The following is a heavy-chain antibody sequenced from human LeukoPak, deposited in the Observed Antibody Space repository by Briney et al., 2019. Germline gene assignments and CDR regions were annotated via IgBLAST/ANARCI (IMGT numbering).Heavy chain of an antibody. D-gene: IGHD6-19*01. CDR2: IIPIFGTA. V-gene: IGHV1-69*05. CDR3: ARDVTVAGTFTRQNYYYYYMDV. J-gene: IGHJ6*03. CDR1: GGTFSSYA. Sequence: SVKVSCKASGGTFSSYAISWVRQAPGQGLECMGRIIPIFGTANYAQKFQGRVTITTDESTSTAYMELSSLRSEDTAVYYCARDVTVAGTFTRQNYYYYYMDVWGKGTTVTVSS.